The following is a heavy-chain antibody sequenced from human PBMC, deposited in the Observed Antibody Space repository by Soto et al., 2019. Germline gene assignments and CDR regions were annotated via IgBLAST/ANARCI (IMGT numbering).Heavy chain of an antibody. V-gene: IGHV3-30*18. CDR3: AKDTSKYSNNWPAYYGLDV. J-gene: IGHJ6*02. Sequence: QVQLVESGGGVVQPGRSLRLSCAASGFAFSSFGMLWVRQAPGKGLEWVAVISFDGSNKYYADSVKGRFTISRDNSKNTLSLQMNRLKAEDTAVYYCAKDTSKYSNNWPAYYGLDVWGQGTTVTVSS. CDR1: GFAFSSFG. D-gene: IGHD1-1*01. CDR2: ISFDGSNK.